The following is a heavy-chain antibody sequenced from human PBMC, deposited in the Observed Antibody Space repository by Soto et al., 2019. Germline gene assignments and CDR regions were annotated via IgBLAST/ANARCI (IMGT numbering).Heavy chain of an antibody. J-gene: IGHJ4*02. Sequence: VQLQQWGAGLLKPSETLSLTCAVYGGSFSGYYWTWIRQPPGTGLEWIGEINHSGSTNYNPSLKSRVTVSVDTSKNPFPLKLTSVTAADTAVYYCARDKITGLFDSWGQGTLVTVSS. CDR1: GGSFSGYY. D-gene: IGHD2-8*02. CDR3: ARDKITGLFDS. CDR2: INHSGST. V-gene: IGHV4-34*01.